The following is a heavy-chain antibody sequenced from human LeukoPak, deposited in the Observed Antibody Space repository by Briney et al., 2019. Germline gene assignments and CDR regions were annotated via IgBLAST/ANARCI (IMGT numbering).Heavy chain of an antibody. CDR3: ARGVFGASDYDFWSGEFDP. V-gene: IGHV4-30-2*01. Sequence: SETLSLTCAVSGGSISSGGYSWSWIRQPPGKGLEWIGYIYHSESTYYNPSLKSRVTISVDRSKNQFSLKLSSVTAAGTAVYYCARGVFGASDYDFWSGEFDPWGQGTLVTVSS. J-gene: IGHJ5*02. D-gene: IGHD3-3*01. CDR1: GGSISSGGYS. CDR2: IYHSEST.